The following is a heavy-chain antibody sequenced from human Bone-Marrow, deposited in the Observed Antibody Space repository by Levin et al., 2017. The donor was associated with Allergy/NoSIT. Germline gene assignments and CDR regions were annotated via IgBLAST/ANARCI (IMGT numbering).Heavy chain of an antibody. CDR1: GFLFSKHG. J-gene: IGHJ6*02. CDR3: AKGVTFYFYYGLDV. CDR2: ISASGYGP. Sequence: ASVKVSCAASGFLFSKHGMTWVRQAPGKGLEWVSGISASGYGPSYADSVKGRFTISRDNVKNTVYLQMNSLRVEDTAVYYCAKGVTFYFYYGLDVWGQGTTVIVSS. D-gene: IGHD2-21*02. V-gene: IGHV3-23*01.